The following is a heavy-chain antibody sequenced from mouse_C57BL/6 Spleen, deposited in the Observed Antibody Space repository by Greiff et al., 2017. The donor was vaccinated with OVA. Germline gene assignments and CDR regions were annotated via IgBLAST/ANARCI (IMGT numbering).Heavy chain of an antibody. Sequence: EVQLQQSGGGLVQPGGSMKISCVASGFTFSNYWMNWVRQSPEKGLEWVAQIRLKSDNYATNYAVYVKGRFTISRDESKGSVYLQMNNLRAEGTGYYYCTCLFASSIYVSFDYWGQGTTLTVSS. CDR2: IRLKSDNYAT. CDR3: TCLFASSIYVSFDY. CDR1: GFTFSNYW. D-gene: IGHD1-1*01. V-gene: IGHV6-3*01. J-gene: IGHJ2*01.